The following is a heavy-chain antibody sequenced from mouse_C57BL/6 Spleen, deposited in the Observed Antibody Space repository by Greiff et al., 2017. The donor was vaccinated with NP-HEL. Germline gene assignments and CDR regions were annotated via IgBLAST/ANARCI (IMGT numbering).Heavy chain of an antibody. CDR2: INPNNGGT. CDR1: GYTFTDYN. CDR3: ARRGTVVLYYFDY. D-gene: IGHD1-1*01. V-gene: IGHV1-18*01. Sequence: VQLKQSGPELVKPGASVKIPCKASGYTFTDYNMDWVKQSHGKSLEWIGDINPNNGGTIYNQKFKGKATLTVDKSSSTAYMELRSLTSEDTAVYYCARRGTVVLYYFDYWGQGTTLTVSS. J-gene: IGHJ2*01.